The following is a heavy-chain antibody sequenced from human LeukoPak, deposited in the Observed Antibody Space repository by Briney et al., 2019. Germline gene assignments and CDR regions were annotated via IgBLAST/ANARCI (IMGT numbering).Heavy chain of an antibody. J-gene: IGHJ6*03. D-gene: IGHD6-6*01. CDR3: ARRVAARCYYMDV. Sequence: SETLSLTCTVSGGSISSYYWSWIRQPPGKGLEWIGYIYTSGSTNYNPSLKSRVTISVDTSKNQFSLKLSSVTAADTAVYYCARRVAARCYYMDVWGKGTTVTVSS. V-gene: IGHV4-4*09. CDR2: IYTSGST. CDR1: GGSISSYY.